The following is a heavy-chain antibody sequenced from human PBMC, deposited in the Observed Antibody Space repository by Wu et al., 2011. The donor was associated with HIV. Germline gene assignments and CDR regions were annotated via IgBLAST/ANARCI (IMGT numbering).Heavy chain of an antibody. J-gene: IGHJ4*02. CDR1: GYTLISYG. V-gene: IGHV1-18*01. D-gene: IGHD4-11*01. CDR3: ARDTAVGTVGLDY. Sequence: QVQLVQSGAEVQKPGASVTVSCKASGYTLISYGISWVRQAPGQGLEWMAWISGYNGDKKFAQKLQGRVTVTTDTSASTIYMELRSLRSDDTAFYYCARDTAVGTVGLDYWGQGTLVTVSS. CDR2: ISGYNGDK.